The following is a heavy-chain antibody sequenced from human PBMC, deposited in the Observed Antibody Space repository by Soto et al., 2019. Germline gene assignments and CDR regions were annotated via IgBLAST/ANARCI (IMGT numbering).Heavy chain of an antibody. CDR2: IRSKGYGGTT. Sequence: PGGSLRLSCTTSGFTSGDYAMSWFRQAPGKVLEWVGFIRSKGYGGTTQYAASVKGRFTISRDDSESIAYLQMDSLKTEDTALYYCARVGSASLMVVVIADHWGQGTQVTVSS. CDR3: ARVGSASLMVVVIADH. D-gene: IGHD3-22*01. V-gene: IGHV3-49*03. J-gene: IGHJ4*02. CDR1: GFTSGDYA.